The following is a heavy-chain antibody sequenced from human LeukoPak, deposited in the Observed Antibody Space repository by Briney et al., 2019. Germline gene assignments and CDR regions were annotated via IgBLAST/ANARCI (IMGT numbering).Heavy chain of an antibody. CDR2: ISYDGSNK. CDR1: GFTFSSYA. Sequence: GGALRLSCAASGFTFSSYAMHWVRQAPGKGLEWVAVISYDGSNKYYADSVKGRFTISRDNSKNTLYLQMNSLRAEDTAVYYCARDMYPSVAGKYYYYYYGMDVWGQGPTVTVSS. CDR3: ARDMYPSVAGKYYYYYYGMDV. D-gene: IGHD6-19*01. J-gene: IGHJ6*02. V-gene: IGHV3-30*04.